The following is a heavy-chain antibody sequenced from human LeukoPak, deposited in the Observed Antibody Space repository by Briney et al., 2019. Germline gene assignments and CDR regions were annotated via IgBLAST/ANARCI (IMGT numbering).Heavy chain of an antibody. CDR1: GGSISSSSYY. Sequence: SETLSLTCTVSGGSISSSSYYWGWIRQPPGKGLEWIGSIYYSGSTYYNPSLKSRVTISVDTSKNHFSLKLSSVTAADTAVYYCARSSPTYYYGSGRTGDWFDPWGQGTLVTVSS. D-gene: IGHD3-10*01. CDR3: ARSSPTYYYGSGRTGDWFDP. J-gene: IGHJ5*02. V-gene: IGHV4-39*07. CDR2: IYYSGST.